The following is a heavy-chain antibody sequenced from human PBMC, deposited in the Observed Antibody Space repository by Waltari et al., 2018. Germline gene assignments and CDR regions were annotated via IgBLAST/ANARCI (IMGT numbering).Heavy chain of an antibody. V-gene: IGHV4-39*01. CDR3: TRETSSTSHY. CDR1: GDSIRSSDYF. J-gene: IGHJ4*02. CDR2: IYYTGTT. D-gene: IGHD2-2*01. Sequence: QLQLQESGPGLVKPSETLSLTCSVSGDSIRSSDYFWAWIRQPPGKALEWIGSIYYTGTTFDRPSLKSRVTISIDTSKNQFSLKLSSVTATDTALYYCTRETSSTSHYWGQGTLVTVSS.